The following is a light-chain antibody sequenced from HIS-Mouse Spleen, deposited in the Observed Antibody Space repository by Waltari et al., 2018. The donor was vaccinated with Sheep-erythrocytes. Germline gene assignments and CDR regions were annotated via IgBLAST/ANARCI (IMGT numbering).Light chain of an antibody. CDR1: QSLLHSNGYNY. Sequence: DIVMTQSPLSLPVTPGEPASISCRSSQSLLHSNGYNYLDWYLQKPGQSPHLLIYLGSNRDSGVPDRFSGRGSGTDFTLRISRVEAGDVGVYYCMQALQTPWTFGQGTKVEFK. V-gene: IGKV2-28*01. CDR3: MQALQTPWT. J-gene: IGKJ1*01. CDR2: LGS.